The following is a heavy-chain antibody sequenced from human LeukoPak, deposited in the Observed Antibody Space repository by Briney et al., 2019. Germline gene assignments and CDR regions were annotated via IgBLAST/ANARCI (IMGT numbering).Heavy chain of an antibody. CDR3: ARGASYYDFWSGYTNLFWFDP. CDR1: GGSISSSSYY. V-gene: IGHV4-39*07. J-gene: IGHJ5*02. Sequence: PSETLSLTCTVSGGSISSSSYYWGWIRQPPGKGLEWIGSIYYSGSTYYNPSLKSRVTISVDTSKNQFSLKLSSVTAADTAVYYCARGASYYDFWSGYTNLFWFDPWGQGTLVTVSS. D-gene: IGHD3-3*01. CDR2: IYYSGST.